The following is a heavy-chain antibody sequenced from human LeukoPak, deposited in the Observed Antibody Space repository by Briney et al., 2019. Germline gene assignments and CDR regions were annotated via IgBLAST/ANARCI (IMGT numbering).Heavy chain of an antibody. Sequence: GGSLRLSCAASGFTFSSYAMSWVRQAPGKGLEWVSAISGSGGGGSTYYADSVKGRFTISRDNSKNTLFLQMNSLRADDTAVYYCAKDRGSGSYGYGRLAYWGQGTLVTVSS. CDR2: ISGSGGGGST. D-gene: IGHD5-18*01. J-gene: IGHJ4*02. V-gene: IGHV3-23*01. CDR1: GFTFSSYA. CDR3: AKDRGSGSYGYGRLAY.